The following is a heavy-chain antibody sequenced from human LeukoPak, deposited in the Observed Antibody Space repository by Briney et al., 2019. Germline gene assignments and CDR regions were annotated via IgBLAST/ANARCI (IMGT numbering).Heavy chain of an antibody. CDR3: ARFGYYYGSGSYYNIDY. CDR1: GYSISSGYY. V-gene: IGHV4-38-2*02. Sequence: PSGTLSLTCTVSGYSISSGYYWGWIRQPPGKGLEWIGSIYHSGSTYYNPSLKSRVTISVDTSKNQFSLKLSSVTAADTAVYYCARFGYYYGSGSYYNIDYWGQGTLVTVSS. J-gene: IGHJ4*02. CDR2: IYHSGST. D-gene: IGHD3-10*01.